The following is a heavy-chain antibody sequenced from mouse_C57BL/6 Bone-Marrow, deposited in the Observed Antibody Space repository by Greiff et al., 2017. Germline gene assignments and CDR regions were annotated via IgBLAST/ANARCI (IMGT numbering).Heavy chain of an antibody. V-gene: IGHV1-64*01. CDR2: IHPNSGST. CDR1: GYTFTSYW. D-gene: IGHD4-1*01. Sequence: VKLQQPGAELVKPGASVKLSCKASGYTFTSYWMHWVKQRPGQGLEWIGMIHPNSGSTNYNEKFKSKATLTVDKSSSTAYMQLSSLTSEDSAVYYCARHNWDGAMDYWGQGTSVTVSS. CDR3: ARHNWDGAMDY. J-gene: IGHJ4*01.